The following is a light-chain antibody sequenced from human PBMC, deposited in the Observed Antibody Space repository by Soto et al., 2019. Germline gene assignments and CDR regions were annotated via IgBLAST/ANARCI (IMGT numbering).Light chain of an antibody. CDR1: RSVNSN. CDR2: GAS. Sequence: EIVMTQSPATLSVSPGERATLSCRASRSVNSNLAWYQQKPGQAPRLLIYGASTRATGIPARFSGSGSETEFTLTISSLQSEDFAVYYCQQDNNWWTFGQGTKVEIK. J-gene: IGKJ1*01. V-gene: IGKV3-15*01. CDR3: QQDNNWWT.